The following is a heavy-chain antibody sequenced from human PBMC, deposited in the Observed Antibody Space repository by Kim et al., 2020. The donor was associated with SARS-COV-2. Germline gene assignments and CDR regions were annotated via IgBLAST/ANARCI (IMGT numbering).Heavy chain of an antibody. CDR1: GYTFTSYG. D-gene: IGHD2-2*02. J-gene: IGHJ6*02. V-gene: IGHV1-18*01. Sequence: ASVKVSCKASGYTFTSYGISWVRQAPGQGLEWMGWISAYNGNTNYAQKLQGRVTMTTDTSTSTAYMELRSLRSDDTAVYYCARDVVVVPAAIPHGAPSYYYYGMDVWGQGTTVTVSS. CDR3: ARDVVVVPAAIPHGAPSYYYYGMDV. CDR2: ISAYNGNT.